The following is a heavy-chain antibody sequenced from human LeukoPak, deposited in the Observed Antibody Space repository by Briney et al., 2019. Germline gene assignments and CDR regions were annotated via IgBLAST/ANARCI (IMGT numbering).Heavy chain of an antibody. Sequence: SETLSLTCTVSGDSISSNTYYWGWIRQPPGKGLEWIGSIHYTGSTYYNPSLKGRVTISVDTSKNQFSLELNSVTNADTAMYYCARGRGEIGYSSSWASYYFDYWGQGTLVTVSS. CDR2: IHYTGST. V-gene: IGHV4-39*07. J-gene: IGHJ4*02. CDR1: GDSISSNTYY. D-gene: IGHD6-13*01. CDR3: ARGRGEIGYSSSWASYYFDY.